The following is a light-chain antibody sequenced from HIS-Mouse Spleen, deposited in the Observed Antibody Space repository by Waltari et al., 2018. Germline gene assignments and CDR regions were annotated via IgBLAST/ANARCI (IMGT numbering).Light chain of an antibody. J-gene: IGLJ2*01. CDR1: SLRSYY. CDR3: NSRDSSGNHVV. Sequence: SSELTQDPAVSVALVQTVRITGQGDSLRSYYASWYQQKPGQAPVLVIYGKNNRPSGIPDRFSGSSSGNTASLTITGAQAEDEADYYCNSRDSSGNHVVFGGGTKLTVL. CDR2: GKN. V-gene: IGLV3-19*01.